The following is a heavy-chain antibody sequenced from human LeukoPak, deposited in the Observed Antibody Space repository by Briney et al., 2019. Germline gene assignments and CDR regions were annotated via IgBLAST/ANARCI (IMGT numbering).Heavy chain of an antibody. CDR1: GYSINFGHL. D-gene: IGHD4/OR15-4a*01. J-gene: IGHJ5*02. CDR2: INHSGRT. V-gene: IGHV4-38-2*02. Sequence: SETLSLTCDVSGYSINFGHLWGWIRQPPGKGLEWIASINHSGRTCYTPSLKSRVTTSVDTLKNQFSLKVTSVTAEDTAMYFCARESSAVPHSMVRDWLDPWGQGTLVTVSS. CDR3: ARESSAVPHSMVRDWLDP.